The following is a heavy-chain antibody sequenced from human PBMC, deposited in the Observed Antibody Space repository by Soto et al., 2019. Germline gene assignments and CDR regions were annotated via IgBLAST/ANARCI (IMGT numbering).Heavy chain of an antibody. J-gene: IGHJ3*02. CDR1: GFTFSSYA. V-gene: IGHV3-23*01. CDR3: AKDVEEVVVAAMGAFYI. Sequence: PGGSLRLSCATSGFTFSSYAMSWVRQAPGKGLEWVSAISGSGGSTYYADSVKGRFTISRDNSKNTLYLQMNSLRAEDTAVYYCAKDVEEVVVAAMGAFYIWGQGTMVTVSS. CDR2: ISGSGGST. D-gene: IGHD2-15*01.